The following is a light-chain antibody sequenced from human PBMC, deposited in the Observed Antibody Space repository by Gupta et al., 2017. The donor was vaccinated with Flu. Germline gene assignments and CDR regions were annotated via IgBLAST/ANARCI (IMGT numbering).Light chain of an antibody. J-gene: IGKJ4*01. V-gene: IGKV1-39*01. CDR1: QSISTY. CDR3: QQSYSTPQA. Sequence: PSSLSASVGDRVTITCRASQSISTYLNWYQQKPGKAPKFLIYAASSLQSGVPSRFSGSGSGTDFTLTISSLQPEDSAIYYCQQSYSTPQAFGGGTKVEIK. CDR2: AAS.